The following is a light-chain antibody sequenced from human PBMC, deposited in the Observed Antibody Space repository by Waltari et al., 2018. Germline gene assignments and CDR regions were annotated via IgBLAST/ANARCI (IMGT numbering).Light chain of an antibody. CDR1: QSVSSY. CDR3: QKYDTSPYS. Sequence: LTHSPATLSLSPGERATLSCRASQSVSSYLAWFQQKPGQAPRLRISGTYTRASCTPDRFSGSGSGTDFTLTISSLEPEDFAVYYCQKYDTSPYSFGQGTTVEIK. J-gene: IGKJ2*03. V-gene: IGKV3-20*01. CDR2: GTY.